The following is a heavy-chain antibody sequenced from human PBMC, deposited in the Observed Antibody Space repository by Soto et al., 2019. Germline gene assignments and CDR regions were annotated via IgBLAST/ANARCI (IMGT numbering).Heavy chain of an antibody. V-gene: IGHV3-7*01. D-gene: IGHD3-22*01. CDR3: ARGDPGRSGRDYYDSSGSPWALSDI. Sequence: HPWGSLRLSCAASGFTFSSYWMSWVRQAPGKGLEWVANIKQDGSEKYYVDSVKGRFTISRDNAKNSLYLQMNSLRAEDTAVYYCARGDPGRSGRDYYDSSGSPWALSDIWGQGTMVTVSS. J-gene: IGHJ3*02. CDR2: IKQDGSEK. CDR1: GFTFSSYW.